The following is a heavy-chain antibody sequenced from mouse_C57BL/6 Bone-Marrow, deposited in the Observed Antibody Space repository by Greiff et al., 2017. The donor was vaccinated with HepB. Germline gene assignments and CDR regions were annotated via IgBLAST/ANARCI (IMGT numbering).Heavy chain of an antibody. CDR3: ARKRGYYYGSSFDY. V-gene: IGHV1-53*01. CDR2: INPSNGGT. CDR1: GYTFTSYW. J-gene: IGHJ2*01. Sequence: QVQLKQPGTELVKPGASVKLSCKASGYTFTSYWMHWVKQRPGQGLEWIGNINPSNGGTNYNEKFKSKATLTVDKSSSTAYMQLSSLTSEDSAVYYCARKRGYYYGSSFDYWGQGTTLTVSS. D-gene: IGHD1-1*01.